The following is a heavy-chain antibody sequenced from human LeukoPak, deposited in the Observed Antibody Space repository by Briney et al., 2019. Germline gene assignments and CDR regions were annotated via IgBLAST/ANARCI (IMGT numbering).Heavy chain of an antibody. D-gene: IGHD5-12*01. J-gene: IGHJ4*02. CDR2: IYSGGST. CDR1: GFTVSSNY. CDR3: ASVSQVDNPYYFEN. V-gene: IGHV3-53*01. Sequence: PGGSLRLSCVASGFTVSSNYMSWVRQAPGKGLEWVSVIYSGGSTYYADSVKGRFTISRDNSKNTLYLQMNSLRAEDTAVYYCASVSQVDNPYYFENWGQGTLVTVSS.